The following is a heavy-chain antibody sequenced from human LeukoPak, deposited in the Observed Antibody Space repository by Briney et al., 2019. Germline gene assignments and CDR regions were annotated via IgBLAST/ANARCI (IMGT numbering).Heavy chain of an antibody. Sequence: GGSLRLSCAASGFTFSSYSMNWVRQAPGKGLEWVSSISSSSSYIYYADSVKGRFTISRDNAKNSLYLQMNSLRAEDTAVYYCARERGGVGDIWGRYYFDYWGQGTLVTVSS. J-gene: IGHJ4*02. D-gene: IGHD1-26*01. CDR1: GFTFSSYS. CDR2: ISSSSSYI. V-gene: IGHV3-21*01. CDR3: ARERGGVGDIWGRYYFDY.